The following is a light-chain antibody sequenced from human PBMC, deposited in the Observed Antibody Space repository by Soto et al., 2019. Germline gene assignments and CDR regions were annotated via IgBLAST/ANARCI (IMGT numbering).Light chain of an antibody. CDR3: QPYNEWPWT. V-gene: IGKV3D-15*01. J-gene: IGKJ5*01. CDR1: HSVISN. Sequence: IVMTQSPVTLSLSPGGSATLSCRASHSVISNLDWDQHKPGQAPRLLIDGASIRATGIPARFSGSGSGTEFTPTISSLQSDDFASYSCQPYNEWPWTFGSGNQLE. CDR2: GAS.